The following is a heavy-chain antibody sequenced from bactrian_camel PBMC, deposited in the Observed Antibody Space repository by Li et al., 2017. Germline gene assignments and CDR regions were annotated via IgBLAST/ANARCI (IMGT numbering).Heavy chain of an antibody. V-gene: IGHV3S6*01. D-gene: IGHD1*01. CDR2: IYSDGTVT. Sequence: VQLVESGGGSVQAGGSLRLSCTVSGFTSSDYLMSWVRQAPGKGLEWVSSIYSDGTVTYYADSVKGRFTIVQDNAKNTLFLQMNSLKPEDTAMYYCAAMMCMDAILNPNDLLRAVNFWGQGTQVTVSS. CDR1: GFTSSDYL. J-gene: IGHJ4*01. CDR3: AAMMCMDAILNPNDLLRAVNF.